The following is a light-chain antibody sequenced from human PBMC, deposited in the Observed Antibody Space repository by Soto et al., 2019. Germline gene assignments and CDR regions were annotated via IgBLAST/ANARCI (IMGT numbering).Light chain of an antibody. CDR3: SSYTSSSTLPVV. Sequence: QSALTQPASVSGSPGQSITISCTGTSSDVGGYNYVSWYQQHPGKAPKLMIYDVSNRPSGVSNRFSGSKSGNTASLTISGLQAEDEADAYCSSYTSSSTLPVVFGGGTKLTVL. CDR1: SSDVGGYNY. CDR2: DVS. J-gene: IGLJ2*01. V-gene: IGLV2-14*01.